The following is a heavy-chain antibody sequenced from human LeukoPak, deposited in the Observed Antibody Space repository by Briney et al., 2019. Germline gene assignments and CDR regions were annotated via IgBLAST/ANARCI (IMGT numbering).Heavy chain of an antibody. D-gene: IGHD2-21*01. CDR2: ISGSGTNT. V-gene: IGHV3-23*01. CDR1: GFTFNNYA. Sequence: GGSLRLSCAASGFTFNNYAMTWVRQSPGKGLEWVSVISGSGTNTYDADSVKGRFTISRDNSKNTLYLQMNSLRAEDTAAYYCAKARSYCGGDCSLYAFDIWGQGTMVTVSS. J-gene: IGHJ3*02. CDR3: AKARSYCGGDCSLYAFDI.